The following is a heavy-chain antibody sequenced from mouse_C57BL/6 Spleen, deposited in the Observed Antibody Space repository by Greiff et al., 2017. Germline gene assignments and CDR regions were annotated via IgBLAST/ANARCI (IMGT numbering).Heavy chain of an antibody. V-gene: IGHV3-6*01. CDR2: ISYDGSN. D-gene: IGHD4-1*01. Sequence: DVHLVESGPGLVKPSQSLSLTCSVTGYSITSGYYWNWIRQFPGNKLEWMGYISYDGSNNYNPSLKNRISITRDTSKNQFFLKLNSVTTEDTATYYCARGWDDAMDYWGQGTSVTVSS. J-gene: IGHJ4*01. CDR3: ARGWDDAMDY. CDR1: GYSITSGYY.